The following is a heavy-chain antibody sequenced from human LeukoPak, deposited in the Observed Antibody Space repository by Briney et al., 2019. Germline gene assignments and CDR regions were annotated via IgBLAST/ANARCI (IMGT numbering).Heavy chain of an antibody. CDR3: AREGGPYRPLDY. J-gene: IGHJ4*02. V-gene: IGHV4-59*01. CDR2: IYYSGST. CDR1: GGSISSYY. Sequence: SETLSLTCTVSGGSISSYYWSWVRQPPGKGMEWIGFIYYSGSTNYNPSLKSRVTISVDTSKNQFSLRLSSVTAADTAVYYCAREGGPYRPLDYSGQGTLVTVAS.